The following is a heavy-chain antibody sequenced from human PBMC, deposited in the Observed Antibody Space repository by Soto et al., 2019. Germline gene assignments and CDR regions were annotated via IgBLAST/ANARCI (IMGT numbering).Heavy chain of an antibody. CDR2: IDPSDSQI. D-gene: IGHD2-15*01. CDR3: TTNYSGLVVAALMDFDY. J-gene: IGHJ4*02. Sequence: PGESLKISCKGSGYSFAGYWITWARQMPGKGLEWMGRIDPSDSQIYYSPSFRGHFTISAAKSITTVFLQMNSLKTEDTAVYYCTTNYSGLVVAALMDFDYWGQGTLVTVSS. V-gene: IGHV5-10-1*01. CDR1: GYSFAGYW.